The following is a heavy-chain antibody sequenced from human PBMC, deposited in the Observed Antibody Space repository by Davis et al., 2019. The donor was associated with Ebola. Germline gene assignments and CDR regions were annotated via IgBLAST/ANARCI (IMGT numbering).Heavy chain of an antibody. Sequence: GESLKISCAASGFTFSSYAMTWVRQAPGKGLEWVSGISGSGGSTYYADSVKGRFTISRDNSRNTLYLQMNSLRAEDTAVYYCARGFLEWYFDYWGQGTLVTVSS. CDR1: GFTFSSYA. J-gene: IGHJ4*02. V-gene: IGHV3-23*01. CDR3: ARGFLEWYFDY. D-gene: IGHD3-3*01. CDR2: ISGSGGST.